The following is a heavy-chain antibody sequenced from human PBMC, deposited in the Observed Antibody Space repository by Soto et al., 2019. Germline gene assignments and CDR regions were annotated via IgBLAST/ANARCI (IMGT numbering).Heavy chain of an antibody. D-gene: IGHD3-3*01. J-gene: IGHJ4*02. V-gene: IGHV3-23*01. CDR3: AKDRPRFLEWSYFDY. CDR2: ISGSGDST. Sequence: PGGSLRLSCAASGFTFSNYAMSWVRQAPGKGLEWVSAISGSGDSTYYADSVKGRFTISRGNSKNTLYLQMNSLRAEDTAVYYCAKDRPRFLEWSYFDYWGLGTLVTVSS. CDR1: GFTFSNYA.